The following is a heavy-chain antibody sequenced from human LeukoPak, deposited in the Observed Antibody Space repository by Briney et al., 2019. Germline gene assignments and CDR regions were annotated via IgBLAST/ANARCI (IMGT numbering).Heavy chain of an antibody. CDR2: IFYSGST. CDR1: GGSISTSNYY. Sequence: SETLSLTCTVSGGSISTSNYYWGWIRQPPGKGLEWIGNIFYSGSTYYSPSLKSRVTISVDTSKNQFSLKLSSVTAADTAVYYCASSRGYSGYDYYYYYYMDVWGKGTTVTVSS. D-gene: IGHD5-12*01. CDR3: ASSRGYSGYDYYYYYYMDV. V-gene: IGHV4-39*07. J-gene: IGHJ6*03.